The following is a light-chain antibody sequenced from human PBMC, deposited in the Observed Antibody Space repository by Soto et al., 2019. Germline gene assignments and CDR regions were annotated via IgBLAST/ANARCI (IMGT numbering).Light chain of an antibody. CDR2: GAS. Sequence: IVLTESPGILSLSPGERASPSCGASQSISSSFLAWYQQKPGQAPRLLIYGASSRATGIPDRFSGTGSETDFTLTISRLEPEDFAVYYCQQYDNSPITFGQGTRLEIK. CDR1: QSISSSF. V-gene: IGKV3-20*01. CDR3: QQYDNSPIT. J-gene: IGKJ5*01.